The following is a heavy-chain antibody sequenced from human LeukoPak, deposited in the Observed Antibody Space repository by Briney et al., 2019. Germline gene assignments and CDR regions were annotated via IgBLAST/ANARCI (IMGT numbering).Heavy chain of an antibody. CDR1: GFTFRSYS. CDR3: ARDNRDSRRPFWNY. D-gene: IGHD3-3*01. Sequence: GGSLRLSCAASGFTFRSYSMNWVRHAPGKGLEWVSYISSSSSTIYYGDSVKGRFTVSRDNAKNSSYLQMNSLRAEDTAVYYCARDNRDSRRPFWNYWGQGTLVTVSS. V-gene: IGHV3-48*04. J-gene: IGHJ4*02. CDR2: ISSSSSTI.